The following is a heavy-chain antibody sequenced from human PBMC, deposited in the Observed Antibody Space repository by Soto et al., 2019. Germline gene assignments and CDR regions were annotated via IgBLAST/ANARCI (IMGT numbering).Heavy chain of an antibody. D-gene: IGHD2-21*02. CDR2: IYSSGST. Sequence: QVQLQESGPGLVKPSETLSLTCTVSGGSISNYYWSWIRQPPGKGLEWIGYIYSSGSTNYNPSLNSRVTISVDTSTQFSLTLTSVTAADTALYYCARCAGRVTGAYGVDYWGPGTLVSVSS. V-gene: IGHV4-4*08. CDR3: ARCAGRVTGAYGVDY. CDR1: GGSISNYY. J-gene: IGHJ4*02.